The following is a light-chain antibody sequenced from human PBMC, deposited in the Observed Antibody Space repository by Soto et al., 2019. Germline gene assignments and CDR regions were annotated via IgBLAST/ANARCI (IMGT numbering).Light chain of an antibody. Sequence: QSVLTQPASVSGSPGQSITISCTGTSSDVGGYNYVSRYQQHPGKAPKLMIYEGSERPSGVSDRFSGSKSGNTASLTISGLQAADEADYYCCSYAGSSTYVFGTGTKVTVL. CDR3: CSYAGSSTYV. V-gene: IGLV2-23*01. CDR2: EGS. J-gene: IGLJ1*01. CDR1: SSDVGGYNY.